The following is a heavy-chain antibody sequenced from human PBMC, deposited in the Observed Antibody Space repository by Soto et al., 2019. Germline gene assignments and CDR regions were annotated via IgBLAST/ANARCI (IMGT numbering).Heavy chain of an antibody. D-gene: IGHD2-15*01. CDR2: IIPIFGTA. Sequence: SVKVSCKASGGTFSSYAISWVRQAPGQGLEWMGGIIPIFGTANYAQKFQGRVTITADESTSTAYMELSSLRSEDTAVYYCARKGCSGGSCYWWYFDYWGQGTLVTSPQ. CDR3: ARKGCSGGSCYWWYFDY. CDR1: GGTFSSYA. V-gene: IGHV1-69*13. J-gene: IGHJ4*02.